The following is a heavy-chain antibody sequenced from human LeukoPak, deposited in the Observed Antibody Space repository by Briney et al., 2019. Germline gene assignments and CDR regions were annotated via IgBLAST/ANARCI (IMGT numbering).Heavy chain of an antibody. V-gene: IGHV3-23*01. CDR1: GFTFSSYA. Sequence: GGSLRLSCAASGFTFSSYAMSWVRQAPGKGLEWVSAISGSGGSTYCADSVKGRFTISRDNSKNTLYLQMNSLRAEDTAVYYCAKDRDFWSGYYRVFDYWGQGTLVTVSS. J-gene: IGHJ4*02. CDR2: ISGSGGST. CDR3: AKDRDFWSGYYRVFDY. D-gene: IGHD3-3*01.